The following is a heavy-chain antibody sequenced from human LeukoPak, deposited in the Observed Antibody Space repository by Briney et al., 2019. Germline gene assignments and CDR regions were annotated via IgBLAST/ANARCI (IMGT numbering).Heavy chain of an antibody. Sequence: GGSLRLSCAVSGFTFSSYWMSWVRQAPGRGLEWVATIKKNGSEKYYVDCVKGRFTISRDNAKNSLYMQMNSLRAEDTAVYYCARLSGEVTVFDYWGQGTLVTVSS. CDR2: IKKNGSEK. V-gene: IGHV3-7*01. J-gene: IGHJ4*02. D-gene: IGHD2-21*02. CDR3: ARLSGEVTVFDY. CDR1: GFTFSSYW.